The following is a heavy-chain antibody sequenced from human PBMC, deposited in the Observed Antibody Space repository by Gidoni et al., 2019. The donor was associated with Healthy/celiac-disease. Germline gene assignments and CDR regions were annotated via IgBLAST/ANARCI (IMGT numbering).Heavy chain of an antibody. Sequence: EVQLVESGGGLVKPGGSLRLSCAAPGFTFRSYSMNGVRQAPGKGREGVSSISSSSSYIYYADSVKGRFTISRDNAKNSLYLQMNSLRAEDTAVYYCARDDYAAGDHYYYYYGMDVWGQGTTVTVSS. D-gene: IGHD4-17*01. CDR1: GFTFRSYS. CDR2: ISSSSSYI. CDR3: ARDDYAAGDHYYYYYGMDV. J-gene: IGHJ6*02. V-gene: IGHV3-21*01.